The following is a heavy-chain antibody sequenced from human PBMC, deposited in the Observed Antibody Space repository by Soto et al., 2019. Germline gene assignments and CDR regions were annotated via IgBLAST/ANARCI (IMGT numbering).Heavy chain of an antibody. Sequence: QVQLQESGPGLVKPSQTLSLTCTVSGDSISVGYYWSWIRQHPGKGLEWIGYVSPSGTTYYKPSLKSPVSNSTDTSKNPFSLEVSPVTAPDTAVYYCARDRGSYGMDVWGQGTTVTVPS. CDR1: GDSISVGYY. CDR3: ARDRGSYGMDV. J-gene: IGHJ6*02. CDR2: VSPSGTT. V-gene: IGHV4-31*01.